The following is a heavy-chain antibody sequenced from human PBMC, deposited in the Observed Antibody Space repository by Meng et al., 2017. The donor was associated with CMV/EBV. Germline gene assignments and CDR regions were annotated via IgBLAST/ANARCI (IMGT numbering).Heavy chain of an antibody. CDR1: GGSISSYY. Sequence: GSLRLSCTVSGGSISSYYWSWIRQPPGKGLKWIGYIYYSGSTNYNPSLKSRVTISVDTSKNQFSLKLSSVTAADKAVYYCARYKWNFDYYYGMDVWGQGTTVTVSS. CDR2: IYYSGST. D-gene: IGHD1-7*01. V-gene: IGHV4-59*01. CDR3: ARYKWNFDYYYGMDV. J-gene: IGHJ6*02.